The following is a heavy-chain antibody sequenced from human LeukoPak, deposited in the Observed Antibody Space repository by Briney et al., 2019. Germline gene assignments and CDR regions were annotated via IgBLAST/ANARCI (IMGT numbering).Heavy chain of an antibody. CDR2: IYHSGTT. Sequence: EXLSLTCAVAGYSISSGYYWGWIRQPPGKGLEWIGSIYHSGTTYYNPSLTSRVTISVDTSKNHFSLKVNSVTAADTAVYYCAKPQSSLSHFYDSWGQGTLVTVSS. CDR3: AKPQSSLSHFYDS. CDR1: GYSISSGYY. J-gene: IGHJ4*02. V-gene: IGHV4-38-2*01. D-gene: IGHD6-6*01.